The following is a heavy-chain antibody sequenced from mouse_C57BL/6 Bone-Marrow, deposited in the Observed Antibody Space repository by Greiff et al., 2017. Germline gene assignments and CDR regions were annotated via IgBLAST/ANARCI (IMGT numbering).Heavy chain of an antibody. CDR2: IDPENGDT. V-gene: IGHV14-4*01. CDR3: TTLYYYGRSSYYFDY. D-gene: IGHD1-1*01. Sequence: VQLQQSGAELVRPGASVKLSCTASGFNIKDDYMHWVKQRPEQGLEWIGWIDPENGDTEYASKFQGKATITADTSSNTAYLQRSSLTSEDTAVYYCTTLYYYGRSSYYFDYWGQGTTLTVSS. J-gene: IGHJ2*01. CDR1: GFNIKDDY.